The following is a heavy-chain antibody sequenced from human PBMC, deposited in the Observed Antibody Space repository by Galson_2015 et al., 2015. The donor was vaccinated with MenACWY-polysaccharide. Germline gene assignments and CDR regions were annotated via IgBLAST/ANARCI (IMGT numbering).Heavy chain of an antibody. D-gene: IGHD1-1*01. CDR3: ASGSRALSGNNWFDP. CDR2: ITYGGNT. V-gene: IGHV4-30-4*01. J-gene: IGHJ5*02. CDR1: GGSVSSAPYF. Sequence: TLSLTCAVSGGSVSSAPYFWRWIRRPPGEGLEWIGSITYGGNTYDSPSLMSQTTISMDMSKNLFSLKLTSVTAADTAVYYCASGSRALSGNNWFDPWGQGTLVTVSS.